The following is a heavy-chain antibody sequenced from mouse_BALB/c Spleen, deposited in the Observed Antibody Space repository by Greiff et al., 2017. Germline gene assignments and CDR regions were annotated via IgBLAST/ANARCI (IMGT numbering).Heavy chain of an antibody. D-gene: IGHD1-2*01. CDR3: AGYYYGYGY. CDR1: GYTFTSYW. V-gene: IGHV1S81*02. J-gene: IGHJ2*01. CDR2: INPGNGRT. Sequence: QVQLQQPGAELVEPGASVNLSCKASGYTFTSYWLHWVKQRPGQGLEWIGEINPGNGRTNYSEKFKSKATLTVDKSSSTAYMQLSSLTSEDSAVYYCAGYYYGYGYWGQGTTRTVSS.